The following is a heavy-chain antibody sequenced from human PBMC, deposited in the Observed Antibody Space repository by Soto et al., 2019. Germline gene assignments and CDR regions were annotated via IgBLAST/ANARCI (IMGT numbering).Heavy chain of an antibody. CDR3: AGDPSSTWNFGAFDI. D-gene: IGHD6-13*01. V-gene: IGHV3-21*01. J-gene: IGHJ3*02. CDR1: GFTFSSYS. Sequence: GGSLRLSCAASGFTFSSYSMNWVRQAPGKGLEWVSSISSSSSYIYYADSVKGRFTISRDNAKNSLYLQMNSLRAEDTAVYYCAGDPSSTWNFGAFDIWRQGPMVTVPS. CDR2: ISSSSSYI.